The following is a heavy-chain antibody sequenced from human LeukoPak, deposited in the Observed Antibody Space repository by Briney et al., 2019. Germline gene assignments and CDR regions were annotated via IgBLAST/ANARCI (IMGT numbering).Heavy chain of an antibody. CDR2: IRYDGTKE. J-gene: IGHJ6*02. D-gene: IGHD6-13*01. CDR1: GFTFSNYG. Sequence: GGSLRLSCAASGFTFSNYGMHWVRQAPGKGLEWVTFIRYDGTKEYYADSVKGRFTISRDNAKNSLYLQMNSLRAEDTAVYYCAREGGYSSSWYVNYGMDVWGQGTTVTVSS. V-gene: IGHV3-30*02. CDR3: AREGGYSSSWYVNYGMDV.